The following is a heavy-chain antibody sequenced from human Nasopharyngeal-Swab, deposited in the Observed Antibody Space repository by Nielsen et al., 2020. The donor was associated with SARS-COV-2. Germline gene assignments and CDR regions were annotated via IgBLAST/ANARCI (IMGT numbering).Heavy chain of an antibody. J-gene: IGHJ4*02. CDR2: ISSSGSTI. CDR1: GFTFSSYE. V-gene: IGHV3-48*03. Sequence: GGSLRLPCAASGFTFSSYEMNWVRQAPGKGLEWVSYISSSGSTIYYADSVKGRFTISRDNAKNSLYLQMNSLRAEDTAVYYCATLRDGYSFDYWGQGTLVTVSS. CDR3: ATLRDGYSFDY. D-gene: IGHD5-24*01.